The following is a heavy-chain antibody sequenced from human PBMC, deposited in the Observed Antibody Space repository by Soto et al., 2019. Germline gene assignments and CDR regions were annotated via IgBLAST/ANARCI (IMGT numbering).Heavy chain of an antibody. CDR2: IYPGDSDT. J-gene: IGHJ6*02. CDR1: GYSFTSYW. V-gene: IGHV5-51*01. Sequence: GESLKISCKGSGYSFTSYWIGWVRQMPGKGLEWMGIIYPGDSDTRYSPSFQGQVTISADKSISTAYLQWSSLKASDTAMYYCARRAAAGFGYYYGMDVWGQGTTVTDSS. D-gene: IGHD6-13*01. CDR3: ARRAAAGFGYYYGMDV.